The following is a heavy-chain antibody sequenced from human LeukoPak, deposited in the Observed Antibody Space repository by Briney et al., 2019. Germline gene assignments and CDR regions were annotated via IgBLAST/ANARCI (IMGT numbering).Heavy chain of an antibody. CDR1: GFSVSDNY. J-gene: IGHJ4*02. CDR3: ARTNPVYGDYDY. D-gene: IGHD4-17*01. CDR2: IYPNTNT. Sequence: GGSLRLSCAVSGFSVSDNYVSWVRRAPGKGLQWVSIIYPNTNTYNAASVKGRFTISRDNSKSTIYLEIDSLTAEDTAVYYCARTNPVYGDYDYWGLGTLVTVYS. V-gene: IGHV3-53*01.